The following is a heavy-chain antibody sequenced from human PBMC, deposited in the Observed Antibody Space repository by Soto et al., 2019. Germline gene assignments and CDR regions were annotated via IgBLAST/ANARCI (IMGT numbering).Heavy chain of an antibody. CDR1: GFSLSTSGVG. Sequence: QITLKESGPTLVKPTQTLTLTCTFSGFSLSTSGVGVGWIRQPPGKALEWLALIYWDDDKRYSPSLKSRLTITKDPYKNQVVLTMTNMDPVDTATYYCAHINWYSSSPGWFDPWGQGTLVTVSS. CDR2: IYWDDDK. V-gene: IGHV2-5*02. J-gene: IGHJ5*02. D-gene: IGHD6-6*01. CDR3: AHINWYSSSPGWFDP.